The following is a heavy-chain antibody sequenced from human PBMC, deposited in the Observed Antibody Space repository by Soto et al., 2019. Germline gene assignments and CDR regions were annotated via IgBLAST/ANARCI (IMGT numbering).Heavy chain of an antibody. V-gene: IGHV3-49*03. Sequence: GGSLRLSCTASGFTFGDYAMSWFRQAPGKGLEWVGFIRSKAYGGTTEYAASVKGRFTISRDDSKSIAYLQMNSLKTEDTAVYYCYGDANLGGVLDYWGQGTLVTVSS. CDR2: IRSKAYGGTT. CDR1: GFTFGDYA. D-gene: IGHD4-17*01. J-gene: IGHJ4*02. CDR3: YGDANLGGVLDY.